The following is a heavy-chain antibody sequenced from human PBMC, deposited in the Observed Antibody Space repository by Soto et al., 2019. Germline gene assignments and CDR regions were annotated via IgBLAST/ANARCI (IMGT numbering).Heavy chain of an antibody. CDR2: ILFDGSEF. J-gene: IGHJ6*02. CDR1: RFTFSRFG. D-gene: IGHD2-2*01. V-gene: IGHV3-30*18. CDR3: AKNRAPSPFYYHGLDL. Sequence: PGGSLRLSFAPSRFTFSRFGMIWFRHAPGAGLEWVSIILFDGSEFTYADSVRGRFSISRDTSRNTVYLQMDSLRPEDTAVYYCAKNRAPSPFYYHGLDLWGQGTTVTVS.